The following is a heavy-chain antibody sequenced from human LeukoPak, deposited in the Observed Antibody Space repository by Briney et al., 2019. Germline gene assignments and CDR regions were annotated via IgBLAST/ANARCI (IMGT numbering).Heavy chain of an antibody. V-gene: IGHV4-59*01. J-gene: IGHJ4*02. CDR2: IYYSGST. D-gene: IGHD1-20*01. CDR1: GGSISSYY. Sequence: SETLSLTCTVSGGSISSYYWSWIRQPPGKGLEWIGYIYYSGSTNYNPSLKSRVTISVDTSKNQFSLKLSSVTAADTAVYYCARASGITGTEWQFDYWGQGTLVTVSS. CDR3: ARASGITGTEWQFDY.